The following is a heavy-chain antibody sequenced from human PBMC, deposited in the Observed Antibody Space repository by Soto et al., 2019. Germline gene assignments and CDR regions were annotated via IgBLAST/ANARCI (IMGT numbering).Heavy chain of an antibody. CDR1: GYTFTGYY. V-gene: IGHV1-2*04. Sequence: GASVKVSCKASGYTFTGYYMHWVRQAPGQGLEWMGWINPNSGGTNYAQKFQGWVTMTRDTSISTAYMELSRLRSDDTAVYYCARDLHPLYYYASGIEANAFDIWGQGTMVTVSS. CDR3: ARDLHPLYYYASGIEANAFDI. CDR2: INPNSGGT. D-gene: IGHD3-10*01. J-gene: IGHJ3*02.